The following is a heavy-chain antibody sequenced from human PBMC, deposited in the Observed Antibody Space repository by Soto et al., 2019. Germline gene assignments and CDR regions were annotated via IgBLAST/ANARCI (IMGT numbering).Heavy chain of an antibody. V-gene: IGHV6-1*01. J-gene: IGHJ6*02. CDR2: TYYRSKWYN. CDR1: GDSVSSNSAA. Sequence: SQTLSLTCAISGDSVSSNSAAWNWIRQSPSRGLEWLGRTYYRSKWYNDYAVSVKSRITINPDTSKNQFSLQLNSVTPEDTAVYYCAREGSGWYNYYYYGMDVWGQGTTVTVAS. CDR3: AREGSGWYNYYYYGMDV. D-gene: IGHD6-19*01.